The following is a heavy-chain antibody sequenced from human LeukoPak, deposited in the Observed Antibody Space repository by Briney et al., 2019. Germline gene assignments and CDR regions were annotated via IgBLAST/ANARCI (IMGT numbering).Heavy chain of an antibody. D-gene: IGHD6-19*01. CDR3: AKAGDIAVAGLGYYFDY. V-gene: IGHV3-23*01. CDR1: GFTFSSYA. CDR2: ISGSGDST. Sequence: GGSLRLSCAASGFTFSSYARSWVRQAPGKGLEWVSAISGSGDSTYYADSVKGRFTISRDNSKNTLYLQMNSLRAEDAAVYYCAKAGDIAVAGLGYYFDYWGQGTLVTVSS. J-gene: IGHJ4*02.